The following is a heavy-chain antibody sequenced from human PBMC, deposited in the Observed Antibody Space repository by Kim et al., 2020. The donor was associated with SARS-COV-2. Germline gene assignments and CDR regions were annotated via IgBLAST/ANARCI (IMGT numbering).Heavy chain of an antibody. D-gene: IGHD3-3*01. V-gene: IGHV3-21*01. CDR1: GFTFSSYS. J-gene: IGHJ4*02. Sequence: GGSLRLSCAASGFTFSSYSMNWVRQAPGKGLEWVSSISSSSYIYYADSVKGRFTISRDNAKNSLYLQMNSLRAEDTAVYYCATNYDFWSGPSGLADYWGQGTLVTVSS. CDR2: ISSSSYI. CDR3: ATNYDFWSGPSGLADY.